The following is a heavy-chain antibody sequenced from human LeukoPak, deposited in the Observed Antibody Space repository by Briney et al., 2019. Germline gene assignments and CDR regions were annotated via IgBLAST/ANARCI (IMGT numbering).Heavy chain of an antibody. Sequence: PSETLSLTCAVYGGSFSGYYWSWIRQPPGKGLEWIGSIYYSGSTYYNPSLKSRVTISVDTSKNQFSLKLSSVTAADTAVYYCAREVVINYYYYYMDVWGKGTTVTVSS. D-gene: IGHD3-22*01. J-gene: IGHJ6*03. CDR3: AREVVINYYYYYMDV. V-gene: IGHV4-34*01. CDR1: GGSFSGYY. CDR2: IYYSGST.